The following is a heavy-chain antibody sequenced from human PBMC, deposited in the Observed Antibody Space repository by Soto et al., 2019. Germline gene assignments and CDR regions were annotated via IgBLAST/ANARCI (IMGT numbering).Heavy chain of an antibody. J-gene: IGHJ6*02. D-gene: IGHD2-2*01. CDR1: GFKFSDYH. CDR2: ISSSGTYT. V-gene: IGHV3-11*06. CDR3: AKSRDAYNFYFYYGMDV. Sequence: QVQLVQSGGGLVEPGGSLRLSCAASGFKFSDYHMTWIRQAQGKGLEWISYISSSGTYTTYTDSVKGRFTISRDNSKNTLYLQVSSLRAEDTAVYYCAKSRDAYNFYFYYGMDVWGQGTTVTVSS.